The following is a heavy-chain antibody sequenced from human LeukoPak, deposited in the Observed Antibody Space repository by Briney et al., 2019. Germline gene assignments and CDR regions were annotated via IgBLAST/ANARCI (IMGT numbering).Heavy chain of an antibody. V-gene: IGHV4-59*08. CDR2: IYYSGST. Sequence: SETLSLTCTVSGGSISSYYWSWIRQPPGKGLEWIGYIYYSGSTNYNPSLKSRVTISVETSKKQFSLKLSSVTAADTAVYYCARSAGSSGVQFDYWGQGNLVTVSS. J-gene: IGHJ4*02. CDR1: GGSISSYY. CDR3: ARSAGSSGVQFDY. D-gene: IGHD6-6*01.